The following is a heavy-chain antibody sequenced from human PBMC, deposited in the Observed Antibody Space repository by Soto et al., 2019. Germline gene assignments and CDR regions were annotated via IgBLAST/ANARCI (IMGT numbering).Heavy chain of an antibody. Sequence: QVQLVQSGAEVKKPGASVKVSCKVSGYTLTGLSMHWVRQAPGKGLEWMGGFDPEDGKRIYAQKFQGRVTMTEDTSTDTGYMEVSSLRSEDTAVYYCATVETLGYCTNSLCVSWDYWGQGTLVTVSS. CDR2: FDPEDGKR. V-gene: IGHV1-24*01. CDR1: GYTLTGLS. J-gene: IGHJ4*02. CDR3: ATVETLGYCTNSLCVSWDY. D-gene: IGHD2-8*01.